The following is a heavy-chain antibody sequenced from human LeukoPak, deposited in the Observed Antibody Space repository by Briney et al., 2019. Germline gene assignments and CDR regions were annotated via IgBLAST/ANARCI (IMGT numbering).Heavy chain of an antibody. CDR1: GFAFNSYS. CDR3: ARHRYYFDY. Sequence: PGGSLRLSCAASGFAFNSYSMNWVRQAPGKDLEWVASITTSSTYMHYADSVKGRCTISRDNAKNSLYLQMNSLRADDTAVYFCARHRYYFDYWGQGTLVTVSS. J-gene: IGHJ4*02. V-gene: IGHV3-21*01. CDR2: ITTSSTYM.